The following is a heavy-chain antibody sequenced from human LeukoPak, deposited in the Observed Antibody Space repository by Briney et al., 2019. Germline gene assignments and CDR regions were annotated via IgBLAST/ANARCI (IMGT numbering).Heavy chain of an antibody. V-gene: IGHV1-69*04. D-gene: IGHD1-26*01. CDR2: IIPILGIA. J-gene: IGHJ4*02. Sequence: ASVTVSCKASGGTFSSYAISWVRQAPGQGLEWMGRIIPILGIANYAQKFQGRVTITADKSTSTAYMELSSLRSEDTAVYYCARDERVGALWYWGQGTLVTVSS. CDR3: ARDERVGALWY. CDR1: GGTFSSYA.